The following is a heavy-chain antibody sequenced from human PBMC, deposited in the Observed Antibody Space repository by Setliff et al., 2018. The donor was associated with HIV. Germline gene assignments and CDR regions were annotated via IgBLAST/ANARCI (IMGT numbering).Heavy chain of an antibody. CDR3: AXXXGXXXVIITGGLDV. CDR1: XXXXSDYW. CDR2: INPNSGGT. Sequence: ASXXXSXXAXXXXXSDYWXGWGXXXPGQGLEWRGWINPNSGGTNYAQKFQGXVNMTRDPSISTTYMEPSTLNSTNTAGXWCAXXXGXXXVIITGGLDVWGQGTTVTVSS. J-gene: IGHJ6*02. V-gene: IGHV1-2*02. D-gene: IGHD5-12*01.